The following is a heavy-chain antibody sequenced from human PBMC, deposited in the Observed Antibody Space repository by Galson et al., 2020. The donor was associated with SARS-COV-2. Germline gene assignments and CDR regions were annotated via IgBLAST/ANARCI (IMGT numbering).Heavy chain of an antibody. D-gene: IGHD2-2*01. CDR1: GFTVTSNY. CDR3: ARAVGSITTLRGAFDV. J-gene: IGHJ3*01. V-gene: IGHV3-53*04. Sequence: GGSLRLSCAASGFTVTSNYMTWVRQAAGKGLEWVSLIYSGGSTYYADSVKGRFTISRHSSENTLYLQMNSLRPEDTAVYYCARAVGSITTLRGAFDVWGQGTMVTVSS. CDR2: IYSGGST.